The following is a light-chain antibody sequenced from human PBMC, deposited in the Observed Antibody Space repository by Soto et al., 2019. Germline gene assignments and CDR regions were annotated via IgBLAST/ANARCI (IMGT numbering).Light chain of an antibody. CDR1: QSVSSY. CDR2: DAS. V-gene: IGKV3-11*01. J-gene: IGKJ1*01. Sequence: IVLTQSPATLSLSPGERATLSCRASQSVSSYLAWYQQKPGQAPRLLIYDASNRATGIPARFSGSGSGTDFTLTISSLEPEDFAVYYCQPRSNWPPSWTFGQGTKVEIK. CDR3: QPRSNWPPSWT.